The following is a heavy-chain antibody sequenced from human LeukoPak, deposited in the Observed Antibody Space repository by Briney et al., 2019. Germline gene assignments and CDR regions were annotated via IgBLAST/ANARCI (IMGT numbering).Heavy chain of an antibody. CDR3: AREMHYYDSSGYYRYYYYGMDV. V-gene: IGHV1-69*13. J-gene: IGHJ6*02. Sequence: SVKVSCKASGGTFISYAISWVRQAPGQGLEWMGGIIPIFGTANYAQKFQGRVTITADESTSTAYMELSSLRSEDTAVYYCAREMHYYDSSGYYRYYYYGMDVWGQGTTVTVSS. CDR2: IIPIFGTA. CDR1: GGTFISYA. D-gene: IGHD3-22*01.